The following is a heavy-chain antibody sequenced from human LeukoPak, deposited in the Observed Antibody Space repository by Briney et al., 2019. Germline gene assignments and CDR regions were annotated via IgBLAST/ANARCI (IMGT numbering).Heavy chain of an antibody. D-gene: IGHD3-16*01. CDR2: IWFDGSDK. J-gene: IGHJ2*01. CDR1: GFTFRNYG. Sequence: GGSLRLSCAASGFTFRNYGMQWVRQAPGKGLEWVAVIWFDGSDKKYADSVKGRFTISRDNSKSALYLQMNSLRAEDTAVYYCAREGHLGKYFDLWGRGTQVTVSS. V-gene: IGHV3-33*01. CDR3: AREGHLGKYFDL.